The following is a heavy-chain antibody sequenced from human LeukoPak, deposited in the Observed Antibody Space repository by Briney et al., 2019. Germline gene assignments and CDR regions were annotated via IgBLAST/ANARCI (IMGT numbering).Heavy chain of an antibody. J-gene: IGHJ5*02. CDR1: GFSFSSCE. CDR3: ARGDPHADL. CDR2: ITISGHTK. Sequence: GGSLRLSCAASGFSFSSCEMNWVRQAPGKGLEWIADITISGHTKNYADSVKGRFTISRDNAGTSLYLQMNSLRVEDTGVYYCARGDPHADLWGQGTLVTVSS. V-gene: IGHV3-48*03.